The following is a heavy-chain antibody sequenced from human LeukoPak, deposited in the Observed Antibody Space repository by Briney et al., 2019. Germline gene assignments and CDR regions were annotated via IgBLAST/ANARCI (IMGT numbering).Heavy chain of an antibody. CDR2: IYPGDSDT. CDR1: GYSFTSYW. J-gene: IGHJ4*02. D-gene: IGHD6-13*01. Sequence: GESLKISCKGSGYSFTSYWIGWVRQMPGKGLEWMGIIYPGDSDTRYSPSFQGQVTISADKSISTAYLQWSSLKASDTAMYYCARRRYSSSPKLIYFDYWGQGTMVTVSS. V-gene: IGHV5-51*01. CDR3: ARRRYSSSPKLIYFDY.